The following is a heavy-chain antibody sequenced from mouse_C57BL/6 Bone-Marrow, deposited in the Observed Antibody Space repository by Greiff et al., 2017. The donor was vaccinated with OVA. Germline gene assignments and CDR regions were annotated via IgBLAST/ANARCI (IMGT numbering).Heavy chain of an antibody. CDR1: GFTFSNYW. D-gene: IGHD4-1*02. CDR2: IRLKSDNYAT. Sequence: EVKLVESGGGLVQPGGSMKLSCVASGFTFSNYWMNWVRQSPEKGLEWVAQIRLKSDNYATHYAESVKGRFTISRDDSKSSVYLQMNNLRAEDTGIYYCTANWDIGDFDYWGQGTTLTVSS. CDR3: TANWDIGDFDY. J-gene: IGHJ2*01. V-gene: IGHV6-3*01.